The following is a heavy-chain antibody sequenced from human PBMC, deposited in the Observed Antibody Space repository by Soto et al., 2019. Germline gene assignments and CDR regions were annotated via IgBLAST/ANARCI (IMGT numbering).Heavy chain of an antibody. D-gene: IGHD6-19*01. Sequence: SETLSLTCTVSGGAISSYYWSWIRQPPGKGLEWIGYIYYSGSTNYNPSLKSRVTISVDTSKNQFSLKLSSVTAADAAVYYCARGFHSSGWPGYNWFDPWGQGTLVTVSS. CDR1: GGAISSYY. CDR2: IYYSGST. V-gene: IGHV4-59*01. J-gene: IGHJ5*02. CDR3: ARGFHSSGWPGYNWFDP.